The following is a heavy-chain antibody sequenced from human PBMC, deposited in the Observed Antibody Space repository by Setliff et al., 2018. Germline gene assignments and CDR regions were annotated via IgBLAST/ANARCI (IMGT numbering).Heavy chain of an antibody. V-gene: IGHV4-39*01. Sequence: SETLSLTCTVSAGSISSSSYYWGWIRQPPGKGLEWIATIHYSGSTYYNPSLKSRVTTSVDTSKNQFSLKLSSVTAADTAVYYCARQGRKSDSRGYYYWTDFDYWGQGALFTVSS. CDR3: ARQGRKSDSRGYYYWTDFDY. D-gene: IGHD3-22*01. J-gene: IGHJ4*02. CDR2: IHYSGST. CDR1: AGSISSSSYY.